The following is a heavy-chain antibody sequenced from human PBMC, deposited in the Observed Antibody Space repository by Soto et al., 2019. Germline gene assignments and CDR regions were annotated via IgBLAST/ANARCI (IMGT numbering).Heavy chain of an antibody. Sequence: QVQLQESGPGLVKPSQTLSLTCTVSGGSISSGGYYWSWIRQHPGKGLEWIGYIYYSTYYNPSLKSLVTISVDTSKNQFPLKLSSVTAADTAVYYCARDYRASYPAYYSYGMDVWGQGTTVTVSS. CDR3: ARDYRASYPAYYSYGMDV. CDR2: IYYST. CDR1: GGSISSGGYY. J-gene: IGHJ6*02. V-gene: IGHV4-31*01. D-gene: IGHD3-16*02.